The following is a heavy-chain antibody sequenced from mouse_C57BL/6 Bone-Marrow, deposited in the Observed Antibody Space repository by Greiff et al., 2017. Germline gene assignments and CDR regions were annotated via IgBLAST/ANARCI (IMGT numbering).Heavy chain of an antibody. Sequence: VKLQESGAELARPGASVKLSCKASGYTFTSYGISWVKQRTGQGLEWIGEIYPRSGNTYYNEKFKGKATLTADKSSSTAYMELRSLTSEDSAVYFCAKRKGTGYWGQGTTLTVSS. D-gene: IGHD2-14*01. CDR1: GYTFTSYG. CDR2: IYPRSGNT. V-gene: IGHV1-81*01. J-gene: IGHJ2*01. CDR3: AKRKGTGY.